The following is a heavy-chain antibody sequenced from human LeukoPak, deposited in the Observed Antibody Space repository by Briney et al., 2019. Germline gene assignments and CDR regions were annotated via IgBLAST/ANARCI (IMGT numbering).Heavy chain of an antibody. CDR1: GGSISSYY. V-gene: IGHV4-59*01. Sequence: PSETLSLTCTVAGGSISSYYWSWFRQPPGKGLEWIGYLYYSGSTNYNPSLKSRVCMSVGTSKNQFSLKLSSVTAADTAVYYCAVEISTIHDAFDIWGQGTMVTVSS. CDR2: LYYSGST. D-gene: IGHD5/OR15-5a*01. CDR3: AVEISTIHDAFDI. J-gene: IGHJ3*02.